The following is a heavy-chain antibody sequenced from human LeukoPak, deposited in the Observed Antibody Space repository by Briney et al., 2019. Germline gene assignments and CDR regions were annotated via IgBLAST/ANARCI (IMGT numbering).Heavy chain of an antibody. CDR1: GYTFISYD. Sequence: ASVRVSCKVSGYTFISYDINWVRQAAGQGLEWVGWMNPNSGNTGYAQKFQGRVTITRSTSISTAYMELSRLTSEDTAVYYCARGYCSSTSCWYSDYWGQGTLVTVSS. D-gene: IGHD2-2*01. CDR3: ARGYCSSTSCWYSDY. CDR2: MNPNSGNT. V-gene: IGHV1-8*01. J-gene: IGHJ4*02.